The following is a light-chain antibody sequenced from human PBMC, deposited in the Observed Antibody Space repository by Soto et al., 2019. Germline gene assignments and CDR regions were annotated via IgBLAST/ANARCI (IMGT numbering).Light chain of an antibody. Sequence: EIVLTQSPGTLSLFPGESATLSCRASQSVSDFLAWYQQKPGQAPRLLIYDAAKRAPGIPARLSGSGAGTEFRLSISSLESEDSELYYRQLRSNWPIFFFGPGTKV. CDR3: QLRSNWPIFF. J-gene: IGKJ3*01. CDR1: QSVSDF. V-gene: IGKV3-11*01. CDR2: DAA.